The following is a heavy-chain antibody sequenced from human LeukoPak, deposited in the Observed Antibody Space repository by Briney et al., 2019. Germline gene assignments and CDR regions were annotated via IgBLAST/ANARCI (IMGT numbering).Heavy chain of an antibody. J-gene: IGHJ4*02. Sequence: GGSLRLSCAASGFTFSSYWMSWVRQAPGKGLEWVANIKQDGSEKYYVDSVKGRFTISRGNAKNSLYLQMDSLRAEDTAVYYCARADCSGGSCYPLFDYWGQGTLVTVSS. CDR2: IKQDGSEK. D-gene: IGHD2-15*01. CDR1: GFTFSSYW. V-gene: IGHV3-7*01. CDR3: ARADCSGGSCYPLFDY.